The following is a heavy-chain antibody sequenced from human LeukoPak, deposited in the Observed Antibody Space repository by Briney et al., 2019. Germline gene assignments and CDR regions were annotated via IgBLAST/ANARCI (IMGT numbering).Heavy chain of an antibody. D-gene: IGHD3-22*01. CDR2: IIPIFGTA. V-gene: IGHV1-69*01. Sequence: SVKVSCKASGGTFSSYAISWVRQAPGQGLEWMGGIIPIFGTANYAQKFQGRVTITADESTSTAYMELSSLRSEDTAVYYCASSARIVVAVFDYWGQGTLVTVSS. J-gene: IGHJ4*02. CDR1: GGTFSSYA. CDR3: ASSARIVVAVFDY.